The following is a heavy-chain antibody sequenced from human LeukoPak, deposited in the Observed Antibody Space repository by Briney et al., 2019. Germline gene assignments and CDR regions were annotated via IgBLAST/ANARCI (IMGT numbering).Heavy chain of an antibody. Sequence: QPGGSLRLSCAAAGFRFSNYWMTWVRQAPEKGLEWLARIKTDGSETYYVDSVKGRFTISRDNAKSSLYLQMNSLRVEDTAVYHCVRFGPDHDMGLWGQGTTVTVSS. CDR3: VRFGPDHDMGL. CDR2: IKTDGSET. D-gene: IGHD3-16*01. J-gene: IGHJ6*02. CDR1: GFRFSNYW. V-gene: IGHV3-7*01.